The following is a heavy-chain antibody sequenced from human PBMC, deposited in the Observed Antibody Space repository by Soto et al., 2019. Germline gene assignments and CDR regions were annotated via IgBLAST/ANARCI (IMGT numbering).Heavy chain of an antibody. D-gene: IGHD4-17*01. CDR2: VSGSSSYI. CDR3: ARDLRGHYGP. Sequence: PXGSLRLSCEGSGFNFRNFNMIWVRQAPGKGLEWVSSVSGSSSYIYYADSVKGRFTVSRDNANNLVFLQMNGLRPEDTAMYYCARDLRGHYGPWGQGTMVTVSS. J-gene: IGHJ3*01. CDR1: GFNFRNFN. V-gene: IGHV3-21*06.